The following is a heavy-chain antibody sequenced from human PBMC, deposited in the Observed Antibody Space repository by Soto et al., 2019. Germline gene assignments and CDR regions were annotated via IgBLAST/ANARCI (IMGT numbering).Heavy chain of an antibody. Sequence: SETLSLTCSVSVGSVSSSNWCSCVRPPPGKGLEWIGEISHSGSTNYNPSLKSRVIISVDKSKNQFSLKLTSVTAADTAVYYCARNGYNSGWYHFEYWGQGTPVTVSS. CDR1: VGSVSSSNW. J-gene: IGHJ4*02. D-gene: IGHD6-19*01. V-gene: IGHV4-4*02. CDR3: ARNGYNSGWYHFEY. CDR2: ISHSGST.